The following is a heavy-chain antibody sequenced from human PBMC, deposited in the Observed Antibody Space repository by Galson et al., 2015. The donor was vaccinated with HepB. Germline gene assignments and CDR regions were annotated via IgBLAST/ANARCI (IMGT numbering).Heavy chain of an antibody. V-gene: IGHV4-39*01. J-gene: IGHJ5*02. CDR3: ARHSSRLRGDGGNWFDP. Sequence: SETLSLTCTVSGGSISSSSYYWGWIRQPPGKGLEWIGSIYYSGSTYYNPSLKSRVTISVDTSKNQFSLKLSSVTAADTTVYYCARHSSRLRGDGGNWFDPWGQGTLVTVSS. CDR2: IYYSGST. CDR1: GGSISSSSYY. D-gene: IGHD4-17*01.